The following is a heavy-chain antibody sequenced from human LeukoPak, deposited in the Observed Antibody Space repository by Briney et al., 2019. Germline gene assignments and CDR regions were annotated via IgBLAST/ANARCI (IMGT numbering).Heavy chain of an antibody. CDR3: ARTSPLIQLWLRGWFDP. D-gene: IGHD5-18*01. CDR1: GYTFTSYY. V-gene: IGHV1-2*02. CDR2: INPNSGGT. J-gene: IGHJ5*02. Sequence: ASVKVSCKASGYTFTSYYMHWVRQAPGQGLEWMGWINPNSGGTNYAQKFQGRVTMTRDTSISTAYMELSRLRSDDTAVYYCARTSPLIQLWLRGWFDPWGQGTLVTVSS.